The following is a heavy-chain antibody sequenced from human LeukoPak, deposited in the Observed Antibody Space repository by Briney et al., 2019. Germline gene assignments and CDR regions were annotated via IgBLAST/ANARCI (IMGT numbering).Heavy chain of an antibody. V-gene: IGHV4-59*01. CDR3: ARGRYYYDSSGYYYDNWFDP. J-gene: IGHJ5*02. CDR2: IYYGGTT. Sequence: KPSETLSLTCTVAGGSISSYYWSWIRQPPGKGLEYIGFIYYGGTTKYSPSLKSRATISADTSKNQFSLMLTSVTAADTAVYYCARGRYYYDSSGYYYDNWFDPWGHGTLVTVSS. D-gene: IGHD3-22*01. CDR1: GGSISSYY.